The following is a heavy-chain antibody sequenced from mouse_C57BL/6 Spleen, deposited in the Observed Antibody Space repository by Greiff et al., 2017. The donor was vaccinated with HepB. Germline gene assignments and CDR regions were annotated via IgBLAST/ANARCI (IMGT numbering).Heavy chain of an antibody. CDR1: GYTFTSYW. CDR3: ADDYDGAWFAY. J-gene: IGHJ3*01. CDR2: IDPSDSYT. V-gene: IGHV1-59*01. D-gene: IGHD2-4*01. Sequence: VQLQQPGAELVRPGTSVKLSCKASGYTFTSYWMHWVKQRPGQGLEWIGVIDPSDSYTNYNQKFKGKATLTVDTSSSTAYMQLSSLTSEDSAVYYCADDYDGAWFAYWGQGTLVTVSA.